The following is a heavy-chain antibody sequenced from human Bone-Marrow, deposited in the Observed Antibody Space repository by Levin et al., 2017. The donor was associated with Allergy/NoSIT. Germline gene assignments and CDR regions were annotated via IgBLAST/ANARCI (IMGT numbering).Heavy chain of an antibody. J-gene: IGHJ6*02. V-gene: IGHV3-33*01. CDR1: GFTFSNFG. CDR2: IWYEGSNR. CDR3: ARGPYYDFWSGYPDVPGMDV. Sequence: GESLKISCAASGFTFSNFGMHWVRQAPDKGLEWVAIIWYEGSNRNYADSLRGRFTISRDNSKNTLYLQMNSLRAEDTAVYYCARGPYYDFWSGYPDVPGMDVWGQGTTVTVSS. D-gene: IGHD3-3*01.